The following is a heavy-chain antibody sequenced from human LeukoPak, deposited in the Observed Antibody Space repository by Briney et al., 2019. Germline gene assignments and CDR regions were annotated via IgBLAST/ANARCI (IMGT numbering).Heavy chain of an antibody. D-gene: IGHD3-10*01. J-gene: IGHJ4*02. CDR2: ISYDGSNK. V-gene: IGHV3-30-3*01. CDR1: GFTFSSYA. Sequence: GGSLRLSCAASGFTFSSYAMHWVRQAPGKGLEWVAVISYDGSNKYYADSVKGRFTISRDNSKNTLYLQMNSLRAEDTAVYYCARGGYYGSGSYGDYWGQGTLVTVSS. CDR3: ARGGYYGSGSYGDY.